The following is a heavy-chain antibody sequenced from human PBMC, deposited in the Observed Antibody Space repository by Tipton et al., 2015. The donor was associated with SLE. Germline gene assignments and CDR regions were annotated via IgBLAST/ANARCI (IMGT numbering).Heavy chain of an antibody. CDR2: FYYTGTT. D-gene: IGHD3-16*02. Sequence: TLSLTCTVSGGSLNDYFWDWLRQSPGKGLEWIGYFYYTGTTSYNPSLKSRVTISADTSKRQFSLSLRFVTAADTAVYYCARTQYTFGGVIAPFDYWGQGTLVTVSS. CDR3: ARTQYTFGGVIAPFDY. J-gene: IGHJ4*02. CDR1: GGSLNDYF. V-gene: IGHV4-59*01.